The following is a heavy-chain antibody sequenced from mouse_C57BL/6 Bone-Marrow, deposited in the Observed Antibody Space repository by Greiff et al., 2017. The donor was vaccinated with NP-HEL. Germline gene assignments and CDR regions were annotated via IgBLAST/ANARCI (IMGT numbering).Heavy chain of an antibody. D-gene: IGHD4-1*01. CDR2: IDPSDSYT. Sequence: QVHVKQPGAELVMPGASVKLSCKASGYTFTSYWMHWVKQRPGQGLEWIGEIDPSDSYTNYNQKFKGKSTLTVDKSSSTAYMQLSSLTSEDSAVYYCARLDWEGFAYWGQGTLVTVSA. CDR3: ARLDWEGFAY. J-gene: IGHJ3*01. V-gene: IGHV1-69*01. CDR1: GYTFTSYW.